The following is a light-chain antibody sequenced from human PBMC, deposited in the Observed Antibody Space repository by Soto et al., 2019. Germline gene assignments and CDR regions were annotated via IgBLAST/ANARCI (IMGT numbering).Light chain of an antibody. V-gene: IGKV1-5*01. CDR3: HQYNNYPRT. CDR2: DAS. J-gene: IGKJ1*01. Sequence: DIQMTQSPSTLSASIGDRVTITCRASESIRTWLAWYQHKPGKAPKFLIYDASSLESGVPSRFSGSGSGKEFTLTISNLQPDDFATYFCHQYNNYPRTFGQGTKVEIK. CDR1: ESIRTW.